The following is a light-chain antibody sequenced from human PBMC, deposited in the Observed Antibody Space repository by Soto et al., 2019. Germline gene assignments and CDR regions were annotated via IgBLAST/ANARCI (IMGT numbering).Light chain of an antibody. CDR1: QSVGSY. Sequence: EIVFTPSAATLSMNPGERATLSCRASQSVGSYFAWYQQKPGQAPRLLIYDASNRATGIPARFSGSGSGTDFTLTISSLEPEDFAVYYCQQRGNWPLTFGQGTKVDIK. CDR2: DAS. J-gene: IGKJ1*01. CDR3: QQRGNWPLT. V-gene: IGKV3-11*01.